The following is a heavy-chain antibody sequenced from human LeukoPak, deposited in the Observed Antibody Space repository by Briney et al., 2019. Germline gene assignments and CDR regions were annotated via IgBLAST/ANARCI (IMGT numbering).Heavy chain of an antibody. J-gene: IGHJ4*02. Sequence: SETLSLTCTVSGGSISSYFWSWIRQPPGKGLEWIGEINHSGSTNYNPSLKSRVTISVDTSKNQFSLKLSSVTAADTAVYYCARVQLERRELDYWGQGTLVTVSS. CDR2: INHSGST. D-gene: IGHD1-1*01. V-gene: IGHV4-34*01. CDR1: GGSISSYF. CDR3: ARVQLERRELDY.